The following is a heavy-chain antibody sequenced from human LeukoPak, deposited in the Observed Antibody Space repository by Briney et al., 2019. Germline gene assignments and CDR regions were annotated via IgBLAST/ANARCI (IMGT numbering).Heavy chain of an antibody. CDR3: ARGTALLRGYYFDY. CDR1: GFTFSSYW. J-gene: IGHJ4*02. V-gene: IGHV3-7*03. D-gene: IGHD2-21*01. Sequence: GGSLRLSCAASGFTFSSYWMSWVRQAPGKGLEWVANIKQDGSEKYYVDSVKGRFTISRDNAKNSLYLQMNSLRAEDTAVYYCARGTALLRGYYFDYWGQGTLVTVSS. CDR2: IKQDGSEK.